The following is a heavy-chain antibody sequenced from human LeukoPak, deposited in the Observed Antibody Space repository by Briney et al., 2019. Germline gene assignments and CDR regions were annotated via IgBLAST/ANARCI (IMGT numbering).Heavy chain of an antibody. CDR1: GYTFTDYY. CDR3: ASEAPGRTMY. Sequence: ASVKVSCKASGYTFTDYYIHWVRQAPGQGLEWMGRINPNSGGTNYVQKFQGRVTRTRDTSISTAYMELSRLTSDDTAVYYCASEAPGRTMYWGQGTPVTVSS. D-gene: IGHD1-7*01. CDR2: INPNSGGT. J-gene: IGHJ4*02. V-gene: IGHV1-2*06.